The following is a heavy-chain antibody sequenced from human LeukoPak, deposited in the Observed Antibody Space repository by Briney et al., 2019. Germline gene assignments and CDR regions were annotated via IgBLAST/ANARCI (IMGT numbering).Heavy chain of an antibody. D-gene: IGHD3-22*01. V-gene: IGHV4-59*01. CDR1: GGSISSYY. Sequence: PSETLSLTCTVSGGSISSYYWSWIRQPPGKGLEWIGYIYYSGSTNYNPSLKSRVTISVDTSKNQFSLKLSSVTAADTAVYYCARSYYYDSSHLAYWGQGTLVTVSS. CDR2: IYYSGST. CDR3: ARSYYYDSSHLAY. J-gene: IGHJ4*02.